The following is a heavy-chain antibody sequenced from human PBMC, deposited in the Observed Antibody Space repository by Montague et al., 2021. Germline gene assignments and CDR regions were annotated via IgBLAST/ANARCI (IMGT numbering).Heavy chain of an antibody. J-gene: IGHJ5*02. D-gene: IGHD6-13*01. V-gene: IGHV4-39*07. CDR3: ARVFSSWYVGWFDP. CDR2: IYYSGNS. Sequence: SETLSLTCTVSGASITSNIYYWGWIRQSPGKGLEWIGSIYYSGNSFYQPSLKSRITMAVDTSKNQFSLKLSSVTAADTAIYYCARVFSSWYVGWFDPWSQGTLVTASS. CDR1: GASITSNIYY.